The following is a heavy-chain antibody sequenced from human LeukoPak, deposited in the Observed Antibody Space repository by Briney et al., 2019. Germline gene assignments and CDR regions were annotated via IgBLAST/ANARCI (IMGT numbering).Heavy chain of an antibody. V-gene: IGHV4-39*07. J-gene: IGHJ5*02. Sequence: SETLSLTCTVSGGSISSSSYYWSWIRQPPGKGLEWIGEINHSGSTNYNPSLKSRVTISVDTSKNQFSLKLSSVTAADTAVYYCARAVPYYYYGSGVRVGWFDPWGQGTLVTVSS. CDR1: GGSISSSSYY. D-gene: IGHD3-10*01. CDR2: INHSGST. CDR3: ARAVPYYYYGSGVRVGWFDP.